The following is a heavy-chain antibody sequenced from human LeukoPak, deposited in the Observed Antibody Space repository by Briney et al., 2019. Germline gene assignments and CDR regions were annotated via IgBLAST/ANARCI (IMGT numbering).Heavy chain of an antibody. V-gene: IGHV4-59*01. D-gene: IGHD3-22*01. CDR3: ARGHHYDSSGYYYDAFDI. J-gene: IGHJ3*02. CDR2: IYYSGST. CDR1: GGSISSYY. Sequence: PPETLSLTCTVSGGSISSYYWSWIRQPPGKGLEWIGYIYYSGSTNYNPSLKSRVTISVDTSKNQFSLKLSSVTAADTAVYYCARGHHYDSSGYYYDAFDIWGQGTMVTVSS.